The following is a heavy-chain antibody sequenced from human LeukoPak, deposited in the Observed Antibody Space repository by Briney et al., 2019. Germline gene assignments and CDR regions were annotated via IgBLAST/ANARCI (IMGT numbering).Heavy chain of an antibody. CDR1: GGSISSYH. V-gene: IGHV4-4*07. J-gene: IGHJ6*03. CDR3: ARHKDYYYFYMDV. CDR2: IYTSGST. Sequence: SETLSLTCSVSGGSISSYHWSWIRQCAGKGLEWIGRIYTSGSTNYNPSLKSRVTISVDTSKNQFSLKLSSVTAADTAVYYCARHKDYYYFYMDVWGKGTTVTISS.